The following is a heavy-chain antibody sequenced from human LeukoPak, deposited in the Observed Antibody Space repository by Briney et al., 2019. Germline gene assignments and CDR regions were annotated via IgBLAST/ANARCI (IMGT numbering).Heavy chain of an antibody. V-gene: IGHV4-59*01. CDR3: ARSGGYYPARDWFDP. J-gene: IGHJ5*02. CDR1: GGSISSYY. D-gene: IGHD3-22*01. Sequence: SETLSLTCTVSGGSISSYYWSWIRQPPGKGLEWIGYIYYSGSTNYNPSLKSRVTISVDTSKNQFSLKLSSVTAADTAVYYCARSGGYYPARDWFDPWGQGTLVTVSS. CDR2: IYYSGST.